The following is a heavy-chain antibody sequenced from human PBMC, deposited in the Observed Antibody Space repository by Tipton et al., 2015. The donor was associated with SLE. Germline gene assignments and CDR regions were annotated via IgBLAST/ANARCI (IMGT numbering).Heavy chain of an antibody. CDR3: AGSPTQNRLGY. V-gene: IGHV3-48*03. Sequence: SLRLSCAVSGFTFSDYEMNWVRQAPGKGLEWVSYIGHRGTTSYYADSVKGRFTISRDNAKNSLYLQINSLRVEDTAVYYCAGSPTQNRLGYWGQGTRVTVSS. CDR1: GFTFSDYE. J-gene: IGHJ4*02. CDR2: IGHRGTTS. D-gene: IGHD1-14*01.